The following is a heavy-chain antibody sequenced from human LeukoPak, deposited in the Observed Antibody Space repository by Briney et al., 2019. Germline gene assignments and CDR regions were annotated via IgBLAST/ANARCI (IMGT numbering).Heavy chain of an antibody. V-gene: IGHV3-23*01. CDR2: ISGSGGST. CDR3: AKVYYGGNPRNTDDY. CDR1: GFTFSSNA. Sequence: GGSLRPSCAASGFTFSSNAMSWARQAPGKGLGGAQPISGSGGSTYYADSVKGRFTISRDNSKNTLYLQMNSLRAEDTAVYYCAKVYYGGNPRNTDDYWGQGTLVTVSS. D-gene: IGHD4-23*01. J-gene: IGHJ4*02.